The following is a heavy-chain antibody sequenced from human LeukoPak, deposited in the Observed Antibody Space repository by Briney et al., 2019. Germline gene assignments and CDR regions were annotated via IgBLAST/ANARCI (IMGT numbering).Heavy chain of an antibody. CDR1: GFTFDDYA. V-gene: IGHV3-9*01. CDR3: AKDSEAAALQPSYYFDY. CDR2: ISWNSGSI. Sequence: GGSLRLSCAASGFTFDDYAMHWVRQAPGKGLEWVSGISWNSGSIGCADSVKGRFTISRDNAKNSLYLQMNSLRAEDTALYYCAKDSEAAALQPSYYFDYWGQGTLVTVSS. D-gene: IGHD6-25*01. J-gene: IGHJ4*02.